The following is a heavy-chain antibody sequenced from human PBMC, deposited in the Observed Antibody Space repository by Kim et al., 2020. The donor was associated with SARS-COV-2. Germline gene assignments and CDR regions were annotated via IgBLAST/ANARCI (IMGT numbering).Heavy chain of an antibody. CDR2: IYYSGST. D-gene: IGHD6-13*01. CDR3: ARASGEGDSSSGYWDDWFDP. V-gene: IGHV4-39*07. J-gene: IGHJ5*02. CDR1: GGSISSSSYY. Sequence: SETLSLTCTVSGGSISSSSYYWCWIRQPPGTGLEWIGSIYYSGSTYYNPSLKSRVTISVDTSKNQFSLKLSSVTAADTAVYYCARASGEGDSSSGYWDDWFDPWGQGTLVTVSA.